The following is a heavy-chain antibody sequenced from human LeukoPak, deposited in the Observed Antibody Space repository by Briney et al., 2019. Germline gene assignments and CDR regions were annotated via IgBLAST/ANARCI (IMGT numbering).Heavy chain of an antibody. Sequence: PSETLSLTCAVSGGSISSGGYSWSWIRQPPGKGLEWIGYIYHSGSTCYNPSLKSRVTISVDRSKNQFSLKLSSVTAADTAVYYCARGDPRGDYFGYWGQGTLVTVSS. J-gene: IGHJ4*02. D-gene: IGHD3-10*01. V-gene: IGHV4-30-2*01. CDR1: GGSISSGGYS. CDR3: ARGDPRGDYFGY. CDR2: IYHSGST.